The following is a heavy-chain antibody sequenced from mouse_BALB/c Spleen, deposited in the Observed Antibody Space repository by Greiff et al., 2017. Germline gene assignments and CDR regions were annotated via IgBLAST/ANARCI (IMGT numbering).Heavy chain of an antibody. Sequence: EVMLVESGGGLVKPGGSLKLSCAASGFAFSSYDMSWVRQTPEKRLGWVAYISSGGGSTYYPDTVKGRFTISRDNAKNTLYLQMSSLKSEDTAMYYCARPYYGSSAYAMDYWGQGTSVTVSS. V-gene: IGHV5-12-1*01. D-gene: IGHD1-1*01. CDR1: GFAFSSYD. CDR3: ARPYYGSSAYAMDY. J-gene: IGHJ4*01. CDR2: ISSGGGST.